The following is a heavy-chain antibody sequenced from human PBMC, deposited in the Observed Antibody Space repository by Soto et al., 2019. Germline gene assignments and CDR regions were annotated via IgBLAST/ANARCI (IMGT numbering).Heavy chain of an antibody. J-gene: IGHJ6*02. CDR3: ARGDFWSDRVYYKAMDV. Sequence: QVQLVQSGAEVKKPGSSVKVSCKASGGTFHNYAFNWVRQAPGQGPEWMGGIIPIIGSADYTQKYQGRVTITADESTTTAYMELTSLRSEDTAVYSCARGDFWSDRVYYKAMDVWGQGTTVTVSS. V-gene: IGHV1-69*01. CDR1: GGTFHNYA. D-gene: IGHD3-3*01. CDR2: IIPIIGSA.